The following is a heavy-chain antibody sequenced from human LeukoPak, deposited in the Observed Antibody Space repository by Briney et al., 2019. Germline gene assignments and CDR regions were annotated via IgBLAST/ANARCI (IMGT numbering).Heavy chain of an antibody. CDR1: GGSLSSGVYY. J-gene: IGHJ6*03. CDR2: IYYSGST. D-gene: IGHD2/OR15-2a*01. CDR3: ASSPGILGMTYYYYYYMDV. V-gene: IGHV4-31*03. Sequence: SETLSLTCTVSGGSLSSGVYYWSWLRQHPGEGLEWIGYIYYSGSTYYNPSLKSRFTISVDTSKNQFSLKLSSVTAADTAVYYCASSPGILGMTYYYYYYMDVWGKGTTVTVSS.